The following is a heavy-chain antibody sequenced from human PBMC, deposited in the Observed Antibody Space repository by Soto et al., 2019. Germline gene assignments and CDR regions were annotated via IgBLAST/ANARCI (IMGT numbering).Heavy chain of an antibody. CDR1: GFTFSSYS. D-gene: IGHD5-18*01. Sequence: PGGSLRLSCAASGFTFSSYSMNWVRQAPGKVLEWVSSISSSSSYIYYADSVKGRFTISRDNAKNSLYLQMDSLRAEDTAVYYCARDRYSYGYPFDYWGQGTLVTVSS. J-gene: IGHJ4*02. CDR3: ARDRYSYGYPFDY. CDR2: ISSSSSYI. V-gene: IGHV3-21*01.